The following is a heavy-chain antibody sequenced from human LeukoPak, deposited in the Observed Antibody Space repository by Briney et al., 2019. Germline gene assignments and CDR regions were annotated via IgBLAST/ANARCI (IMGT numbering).Heavy chain of an antibody. J-gene: IGHJ4*02. CDR1: GFTFRSYW. CDR2: INQGGSVQ. V-gene: IGHV3-7*01. CDR3: ARVEYSGWNLEY. Sequence: PGGSLRLSCAASGFTFRSYWMSWVRKAPGKGLEWVANINQGGSVQYYMDSVRGRFTISGDDAKNSLYVQINSLRDEDTAVYYCARVEYSGWNLEYWGQGTLVTVSS. D-gene: IGHD5-12*01.